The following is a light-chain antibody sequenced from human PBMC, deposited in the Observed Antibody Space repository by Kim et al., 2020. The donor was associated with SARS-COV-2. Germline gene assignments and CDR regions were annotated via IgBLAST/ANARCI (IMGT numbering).Light chain of an antibody. J-gene: IGLJ1*01. V-gene: IGLV2-23*02. Sequence: GQSFTICCTGTSSDVGMYNLVSWYQHHPGKAPKLMLYEVSKRPSGVSNRFSGSKSGNTASLTISGLQAEDEADYYCCSYAGSSTYVFGTGTKVTVL. CDR3: CSYAGSSTYV. CDR1: SSDVGMYNL. CDR2: EVS.